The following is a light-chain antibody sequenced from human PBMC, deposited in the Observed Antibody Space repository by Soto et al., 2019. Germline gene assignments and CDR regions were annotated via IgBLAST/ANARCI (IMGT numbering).Light chain of an antibody. CDR2: DVS. J-gene: IGLJ1*01. CDR3: CSYTTSNTRQIV. CDR1: SSDVGGYNY. Sequence: QSVLTQPASVSGSPGQSITISCTGTSSDVGGYNYVSWYQQHPGKAPKFMIYDVSSRPSGVSNRFSGSKSGNTASLTISGLQAEEEADYYCCSYTTSNTRQIVFGTGTKLTV. V-gene: IGLV2-14*03.